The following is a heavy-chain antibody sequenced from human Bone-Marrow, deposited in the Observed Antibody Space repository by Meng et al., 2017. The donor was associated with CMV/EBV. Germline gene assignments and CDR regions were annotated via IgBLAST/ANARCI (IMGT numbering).Heavy chain of an antibody. V-gene: IGHV4-61*08. D-gene: IGHD6-13*01. J-gene: IGHJ4*02. CDR1: GGSLSGCDYY. CDR3: ARDLFRGSWDY. CDR2: ISYNGNT. Sequence: SETLSLTCTVSGGSLSGCDYYRSWIRQPPGKGLEWIGYISYNGNTNYSASLKSRVTISVDTSSNLFSLRLSSVTAADMAVYSCARDLFRGSWDYWGQGTMVTVSS.